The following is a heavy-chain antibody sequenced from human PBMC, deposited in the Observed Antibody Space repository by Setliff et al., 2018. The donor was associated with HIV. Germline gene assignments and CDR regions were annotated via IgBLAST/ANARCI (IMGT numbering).Heavy chain of an antibody. V-gene: IGHV3-43*01. CDR3: ARVQSAYTSYDAFDF. Sequence: PGESLKISCAASGFTFADYTIHWVRQAPGKGLEWVSLINWDGSTTYYADSVKGRLTVTRDNNKSSLFLQMNSLRTEDTALYYCARVQSAYTSYDAFDFWGQGTMVTVSS. CDR1: GFTFADYT. D-gene: IGHD2-21*01. J-gene: IGHJ3*01. CDR2: INWDGSTT.